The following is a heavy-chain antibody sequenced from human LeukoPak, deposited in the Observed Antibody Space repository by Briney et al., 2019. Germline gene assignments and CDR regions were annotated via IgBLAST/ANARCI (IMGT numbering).Heavy chain of an antibody. J-gene: IGHJ4*02. Sequence: SETLSLTCAVYGGSFSGYYWSWIRQPPGKGLEWIGEINHSGSTNYNPSLKSRVTISVDTSKTQFSLKLSSVTAADTAVYYCARSSSTGGDYWGQGTLVTVSS. V-gene: IGHV4-34*01. D-gene: IGHD6-13*01. CDR2: INHSGST. CDR3: ARSSSTGGDY. CDR1: GGSFSGYY.